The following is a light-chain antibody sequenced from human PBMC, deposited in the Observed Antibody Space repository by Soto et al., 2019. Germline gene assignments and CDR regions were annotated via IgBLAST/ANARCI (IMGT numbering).Light chain of an antibody. CDR2: GSS. Sequence: QSVLTQPPSVSGAPGQRVTISCTGSSSNIGAGYDVHWYQQLPGTAPKLLLYGSSNRPAGVPDRFSGAKSSTSASRAITGLQAENEADYYCQSYDSSLSGWVFGGGTKLTV. CDR3: QSYDSSLSGWV. CDR1: SSNIGAGYD. V-gene: IGLV1-40*01. J-gene: IGLJ3*02.